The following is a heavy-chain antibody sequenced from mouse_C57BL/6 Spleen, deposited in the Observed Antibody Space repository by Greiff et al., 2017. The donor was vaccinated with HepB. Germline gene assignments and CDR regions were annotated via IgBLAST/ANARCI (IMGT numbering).Heavy chain of an antibody. CDR1: GFTFSSYG. CDR2: ISSGGSYT. CDR3: APDFAY. J-gene: IGHJ3*01. Sequence: EVMLVESGGDLVKPGGSLKLSCAASGFTFSSYGMSWVRQTPDKRLEWVATISSGGSYTYYPDSVKGRFTISRDNAKNTLYLQMSSLKSEDTAMYYCAPDFAYWGQGTLVTVSA. V-gene: IGHV5-6*02.